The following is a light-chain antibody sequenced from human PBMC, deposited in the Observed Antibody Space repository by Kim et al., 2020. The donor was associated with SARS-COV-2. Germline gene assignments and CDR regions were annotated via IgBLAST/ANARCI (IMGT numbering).Light chain of an antibody. Sequence: ASVGDRVTITCRASQRISTWLAWYQQKPGKAPKLLIYKASSLESGVPSRFSGSGSGTEFTLTISSLQPDDFATYYCQQYNIYSQTFGQGTKVEIK. V-gene: IGKV1-5*03. CDR2: KAS. CDR3: QQYNIYSQT. CDR1: QRISTW. J-gene: IGKJ1*01.